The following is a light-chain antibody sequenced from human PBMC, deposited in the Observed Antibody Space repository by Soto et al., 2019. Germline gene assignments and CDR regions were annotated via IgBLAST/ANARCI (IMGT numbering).Light chain of an antibody. V-gene: IGKV3-20*01. CDR2: GAS. CDR1: QSVSRSY. CDR3: QQYGSSLRT. Sequence: EIVLTQSPGTLSLSPGERATLSCRASQSVSRSYLAWYQQKPGQAPMLLIYGASSRATGIPDRFSGSGSGTDFTLTISRLEPEDFAVYYCQQYGSSLRTFGQGTKVEIK. J-gene: IGKJ1*01.